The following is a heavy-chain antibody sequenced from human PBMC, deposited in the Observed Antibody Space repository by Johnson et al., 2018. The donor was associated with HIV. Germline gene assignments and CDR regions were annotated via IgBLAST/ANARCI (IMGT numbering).Heavy chain of an antibody. CDR2: ISYDGSNK. D-gene: IGHD2-8*02. CDR3: AGVRTGRENVFDI. V-gene: IGHV3-30*04. CDR1: GFTFSSYA. Sequence: QVQLVESGGGVVQPGRSLRLSCAASGFTFSSYAMHWVRQAPGKGLEWVAVISYDGSNKYYADSVKDRFTISRDNAKNSLSLQMNSLRAEDTAVYFCAGVRTGRENVFDIWGPGTMVTVSS. J-gene: IGHJ3*02.